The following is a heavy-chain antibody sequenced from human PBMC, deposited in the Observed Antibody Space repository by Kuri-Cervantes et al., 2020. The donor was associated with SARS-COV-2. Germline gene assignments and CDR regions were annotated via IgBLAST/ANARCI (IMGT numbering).Heavy chain of an antibody. CDR2: INHSGST. J-gene: IGHJ3*02. V-gene: IGHV4-34*01. Sequence: SETLSLTCTVSGGSISSYYWSWIRQPPGKGLEWIGEINHSGSTNYNPSLKSRVTISVDTSKNQFSLKLSSVTAADTAVYYCAREYCSSTSCYGAFDIWGQGTMVTVSS. D-gene: IGHD2-2*01. CDR3: AREYCSSTSCYGAFDI. CDR1: GGSISSYY.